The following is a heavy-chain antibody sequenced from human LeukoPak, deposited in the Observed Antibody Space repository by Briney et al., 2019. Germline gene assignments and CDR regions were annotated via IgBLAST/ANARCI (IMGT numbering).Heavy chain of an antibody. Sequence: TSETLSLTCAVYGGSFSGYYWSWIRQPPGKGLEWIGEINHSGSTNYNPSLKSRVTISVDTSKNRFSLKLSSVTAADTAVYYCARPFNGYWGQGTLVTVSS. CDR3: ARPFNGY. D-gene: IGHD2-8*01. CDR1: GGSFSGYY. J-gene: IGHJ4*02. CDR2: INHSGST. V-gene: IGHV4-34*01.